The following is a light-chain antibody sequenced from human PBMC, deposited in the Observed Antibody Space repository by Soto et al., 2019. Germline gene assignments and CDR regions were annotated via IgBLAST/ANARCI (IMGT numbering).Light chain of an antibody. J-gene: IGLJ3*02. CDR3: LLSFRGPRV. CDR2: DTS. Sequence: QAVVTQEPSLTVSPGGTVTLICASSTGAVTSGHHTYWFQQRPGQAPRILIFDTSKRHSWTPARFSGSLLGGRAALTLSGAQPVDEAEYFCLLSFRGPRVFGGGTKLTVL. V-gene: IGLV7-46*01. CDR1: TGAVTSGHH.